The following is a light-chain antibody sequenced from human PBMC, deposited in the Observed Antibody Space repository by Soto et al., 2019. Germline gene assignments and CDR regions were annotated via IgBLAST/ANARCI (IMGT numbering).Light chain of an antibody. CDR1: QSVSARN. J-gene: IGKJ4*01. CDR2: GAS. CDR3: QQYGNSPLT. V-gene: IGKV3-20*01. Sequence: TLLTQSPGTLSLSPGESATLLCRASQSVSARNLAWYQQKPGQPPRLLVYGASSRATGIPDRFSGSGSGTDFTLTISRLEPEDSAMFYCQQYGNSPLTFGGGTKVEIK.